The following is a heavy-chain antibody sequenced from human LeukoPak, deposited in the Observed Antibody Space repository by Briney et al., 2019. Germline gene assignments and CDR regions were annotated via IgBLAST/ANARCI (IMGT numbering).Heavy chain of an antibody. D-gene: IGHD3-10*01. J-gene: IGHJ4*02. CDR3: ARGRGYYYGSGSYLEPIFDY. Sequence: SETLSLTCAVYGGSFSGYYWSWIRQPPGKGLEWIGEINHSGSTNYNPSLKSRVTISVDTSKNQSSLKLSSVTAADTAVYYCARGRGYYYGSGSYLEPIFDYWGQGTLVTVSS. CDR1: GGSFSGYY. V-gene: IGHV4-34*01. CDR2: INHSGST.